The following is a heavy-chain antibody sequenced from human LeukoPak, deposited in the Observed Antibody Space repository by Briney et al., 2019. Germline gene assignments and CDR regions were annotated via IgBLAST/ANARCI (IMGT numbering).Heavy chain of an antibody. CDR2: IYPGDSDT. CDR1: GYSFTSYW. V-gene: IGHV5-51*01. D-gene: IGHD3-10*01. CDR3: ARLPYGSGSYYTPDHYGMDV. Sequence: GESLKISCKGSGYSFTSYWIGWVRQMPGKGLEWMGIIYPGDSDTRYSPSFQGQVTISADKSISTAYLQWSSLKASDTAMYYCARLPYGSGSYYTPDHYGMDVWGQGTTVTVSS. J-gene: IGHJ6*02.